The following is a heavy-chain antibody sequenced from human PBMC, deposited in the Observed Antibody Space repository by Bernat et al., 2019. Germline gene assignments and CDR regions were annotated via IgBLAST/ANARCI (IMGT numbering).Heavy chain of an antibody. Sequence: QVQLQESGPGLVKPSGTLSLTCAVSGGSISSSNWWSWVRQPPGKGLEWIGEIYHSGSTNYNPSLKSRVTISVDKSKNQFSLKLSSVTAADTAVYYGARRYSGYDSGPHFDYWGQGTLVTVSS. V-gene: IGHV4-4*02. D-gene: IGHD5-12*01. J-gene: IGHJ4*02. CDR3: ARRYSGYDSGPHFDY. CDR2: IYHSGST. CDR1: GGSISSSNW.